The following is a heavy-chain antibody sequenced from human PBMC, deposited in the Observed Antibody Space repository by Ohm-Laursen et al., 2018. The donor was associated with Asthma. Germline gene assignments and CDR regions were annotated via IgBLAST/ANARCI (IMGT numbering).Heavy chain of an antibody. CDR1: GFTFEKYA. CDR2: INNDGSST. CDR3: ATDSRYGDYVPFDS. J-gene: IGHJ4*02. V-gene: IGHV3-74*01. Sequence: SLRLSCAASGFTFEKYAMHWVRQAPGKGLVWVARINNDGSSTSYADSVQGRFTISRDNAKNTLDLQMNSLRDEDTAVYYCATDSRYGDYVPFDSWGQGTLVTVSS. D-gene: IGHD4-17*01.